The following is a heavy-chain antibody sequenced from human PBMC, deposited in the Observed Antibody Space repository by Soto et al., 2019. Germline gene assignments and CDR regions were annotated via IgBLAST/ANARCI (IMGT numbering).Heavy chain of an antibody. D-gene: IGHD2-2*01. J-gene: IGHJ4*02. V-gene: IGHV3-21*01. CDR2: ISSSSSYI. CDR1: GFTFSSYS. CDR3: ARGGSSTSCPTCPDY. Sequence: KAGGSLRLSCAASGFTFSSYSMNWVRQAPGKGLEWVSSISSSSSYIYYADSVKGRFTISRDNAKNSLYLQMNSLRAEDTAVYYCARGGSSTSCPTCPDYWGQGTLVTVSS.